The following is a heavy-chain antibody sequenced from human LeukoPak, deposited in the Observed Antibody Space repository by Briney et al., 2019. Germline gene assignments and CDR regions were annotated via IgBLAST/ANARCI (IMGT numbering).Heavy chain of an antibody. D-gene: IGHD6-13*01. J-gene: IGHJ5*02. CDR1: GFTFSSYG. Sequence: GGSLRLSCAASGFTFSSYGMSWVRQAPGKGLEWVSSIGDSRGSTYYADSVKGRFTISRDNSKNTLYLQMNSLRAEDTAVYYCAKAPAGPEYSSSWKFGYNWFDPWGQGALVTVSS. V-gene: IGHV3-23*01. CDR2: IGDSRGST. CDR3: AKAPAGPEYSSSWKFGYNWFDP.